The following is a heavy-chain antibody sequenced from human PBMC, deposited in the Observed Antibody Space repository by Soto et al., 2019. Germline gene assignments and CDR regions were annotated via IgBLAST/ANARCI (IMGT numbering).Heavy chain of an antibody. Sequence: GGSLRLSCAASVFTFSDYYMSLIRQAPGKGLECVSYISISSSYTNYADSVKGRFTISRDNAKHSLYLQMNSLRAEYTAVYYCARDVEAVPGNDWAQGTLVTVSS. CDR1: VFTFSDYY. CDR2: ISISSSYT. CDR3: ARDVEAVPGND. V-gene: IGHV3-11*06. D-gene: IGHD6-19*01. J-gene: IGHJ4*02.